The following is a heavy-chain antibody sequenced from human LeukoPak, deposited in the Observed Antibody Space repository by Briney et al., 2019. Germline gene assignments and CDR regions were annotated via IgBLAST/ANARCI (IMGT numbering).Heavy chain of an antibody. CDR1: GGSFSGYY. CDR3: ARGFIIAARPDYYYYGMDV. J-gene: IGHJ6*02. CDR2: INHSGST. V-gene: IGHV4-34*01. D-gene: IGHD6-6*01. Sequence: PSETLSLTCAVYGGSFSGYYWSWIRQPPGKGLEWIGEINHSGSTNYNPSLKSRVTISVDTSKNQFPLKLSSVTAADTAVYYCARGFIIAARPDYYYYGMDVWGQGTTVTVSS.